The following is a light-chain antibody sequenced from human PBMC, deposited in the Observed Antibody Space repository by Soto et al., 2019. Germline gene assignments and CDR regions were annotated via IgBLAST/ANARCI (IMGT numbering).Light chain of an antibody. V-gene: IGKV1-9*01. Sequence: DIQLTQSPSFLSASVGDRVTITCRASQAISTFLAWYQQKPGNAPKLLIYGESTLQSGVPSRFSGSGSGTEFTLTISALQPEDFATYFCQQLYSFPATFGPGTQVDLK. CDR2: GES. CDR3: QQLYSFPAT. J-gene: IGKJ3*01. CDR1: QAISTF.